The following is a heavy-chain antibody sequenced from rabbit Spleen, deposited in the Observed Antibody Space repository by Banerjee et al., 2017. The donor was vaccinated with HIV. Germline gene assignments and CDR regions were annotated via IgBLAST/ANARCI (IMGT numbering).Heavy chain of an antibody. CDR2: IYAGSSGFVGAT. CDR3: ARWASSDGYFEL. Sequence: QEQLVESGGGLVQPEGSLKLSCTASGFDLSSYYYICWVRQAPGKGLEWIACIYAGSSGFVGATYYAIWAKGRFTISKTSSTAVTLQMTSLTAADTATYFCARWASSDGYFELWGQGTLVTVS. V-gene: IGHV1S45*01. J-gene: IGHJ4*01. CDR1: GFDLSSYYY. D-gene: IGHD1-1*01.